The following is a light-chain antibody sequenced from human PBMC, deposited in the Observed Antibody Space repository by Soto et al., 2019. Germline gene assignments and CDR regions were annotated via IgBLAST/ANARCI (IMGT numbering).Light chain of an antibody. V-gene: IGLV2-23*01. J-gene: IGLJ2*01. Sequence: QSVLTQPASVSGSPGQSITISCAGTSSDVGSYNLVSWYQQHPGKAPKLMIYEGTNRPSGVSNRFSGSKSGNTASLTISGLQAEDEAHYYCSTYAGRVVFGGGTKLTVL. CDR2: EGT. CDR3: STYAGRVV. CDR1: SSDVGSYNL.